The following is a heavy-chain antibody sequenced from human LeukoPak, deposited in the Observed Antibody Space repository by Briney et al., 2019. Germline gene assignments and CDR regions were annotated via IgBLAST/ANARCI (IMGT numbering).Heavy chain of an antibody. D-gene: IGHD3-22*01. J-gene: IGHJ1*01. CDR1: GFTFSSYA. CDR2: ISSSGSTT. CDR3: ARDNYDSSGYYFD. V-gene: IGHV3-48*03. Sequence: PGGSLRLSCAASGFTFSSYAMSWVRRAPGKGLEWVSYISSSGSTTHYADSVKGRFTISRDNAKKSLYLQMNSLRAEDTAVYYCARDNYDSSGYYFDWGQGTLVTVSS.